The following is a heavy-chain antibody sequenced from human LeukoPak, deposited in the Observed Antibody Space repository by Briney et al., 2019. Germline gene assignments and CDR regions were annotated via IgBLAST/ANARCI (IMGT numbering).Heavy chain of an antibody. CDR3: ARLSQTPDYYTLGGYYYLGY. V-gene: IGHV1-8*01. J-gene: IGHJ4*02. D-gene: IGHD3-10*01. CDR2: MNPNTGRT. CDR1: RYTFTSYD. Sequence: ASVKVSCKASRYTFTSYDINWVREAAGHGLEWMGWMNPNTGRTGYAQKFQGRITMTRDTSINTAYMELTNLRSEDTAIYYCARLSQTPDYYTLGGYYYLGYWGQGIPVTVSS.